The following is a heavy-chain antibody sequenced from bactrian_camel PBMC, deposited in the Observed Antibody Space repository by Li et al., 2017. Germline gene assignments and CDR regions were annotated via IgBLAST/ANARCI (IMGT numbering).Heavy chain of an antibody. D-gene: IGHD3*01. CDR1: GDPSKMYW. Sequence: HVQLVESGGGSVQAGGSLRLSCAASGDPSKMYWMFWVRQAPGKGLEWASVINTGDGTTLYSDSVKGRFTISSDNAKNALYLQMNSLKPEDTAMYYCAAVLGPGSGADCSPSGSGYHNWGRGTQVTVS. V-gene: IGHV3S1*01. CDR3: AAVLGPGSGADCSPSGSGYHN. J-gene: IGHJ4*01. CDR2: INTGDGTT.